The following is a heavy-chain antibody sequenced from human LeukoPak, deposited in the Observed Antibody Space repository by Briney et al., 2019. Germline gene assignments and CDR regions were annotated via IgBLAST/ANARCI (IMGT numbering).Heavy chain of an antibody. V-gene: IGHV3-33*01. J-gene: IGHJ4*02. CDR3: ARDSAAAASFDY. CDR1: GFTFSSYG. CDR2: IWYDGSNK. Sequence: GGSLRLSCAASGFTFSSYGMHWVRQAPGKGLEGVAVIWYDGSNKYYADSAKGRFTISRDNSKNTLYLQMNSLRAEDTAVYYCARDSAAAASFDYWGQGTLVTVSS. D-gene: IGHD6-13*01.